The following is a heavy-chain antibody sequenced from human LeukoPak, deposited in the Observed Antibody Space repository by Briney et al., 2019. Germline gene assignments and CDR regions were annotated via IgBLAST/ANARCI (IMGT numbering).Heavy chain of an antibody. D-gene: IGHD3-16*02. CDR2: IKQDGSEK. Sequence: PGGPLRLSCAASGFTFSSYWMSWVRQAPGKGLEWVANIKQDGSEKYYVDSVKGRFTISRDNAKNSLYLQMNSLRAEDTAVYYCAREYYDYVWGSYRLEYFDYWGQGTLVTVSS. V-gene: IGHV3-7*01. CDR3: AREYYDYVWGSYRLEYFDY. J-gene: IGHJ4*02. CDR1: GFTFSSYW.